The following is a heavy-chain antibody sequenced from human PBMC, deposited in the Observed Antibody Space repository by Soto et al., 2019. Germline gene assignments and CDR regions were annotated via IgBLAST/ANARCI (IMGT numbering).Heavy chain of an antibody. D-gene: IGHD1-26*01. J-gene: IGHJ5*02. CDR3: ARSDLLTGIYPNWFDP. CDR1: GFTFSSYT. V-gene: IGHV3-21*01. CDR2: INSRSSYI. Sequence: EVQLVESGGGLVKPGGSLRLSCAASGFTFSSYTMNWVRQAPGKGLEWVSSINSRSSYIYYADSVKGRFTISRDNAKSSLYLQMNSLRAEDRAVYYCARSDLLTGIYPNWFDPWGRGTLVTVSS.